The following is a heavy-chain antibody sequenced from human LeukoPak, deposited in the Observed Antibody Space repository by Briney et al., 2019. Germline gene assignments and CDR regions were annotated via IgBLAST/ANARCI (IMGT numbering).Heavy chain of an antibody. V-gene: IGHV1-18*01. CDR1: GYTFTSYG. CDR3: ARELTISNFDY. J-gene: IGHJ4*02. D-gene: IGHD1-1*01. Sequence: GASVKVSCKASGYTFTSYGISWVRQAPGRGLEWMGWISAYNGNTKYAQKFQGRVTMTTDTSTSTAYMELRSLRSGDTAVYYCARELTISNFDYWGQGTLVTVSS. CDR2: ISAYNGNT.